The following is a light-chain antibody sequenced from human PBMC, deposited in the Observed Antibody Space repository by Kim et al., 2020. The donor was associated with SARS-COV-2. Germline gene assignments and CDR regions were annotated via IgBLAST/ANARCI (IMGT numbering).Light chain of an antibody. CDR1: SSDVGGYNY. CDR2: DVS. Sequence: QSALTQPRSVSGSPGQSVTISCTGTSSDVGGYNYVSWYQQHPGKAPKLMIYDVSKRPSGVPDRFSGSKSGNTASLTISGLQAEDEADYYCCSYAGSSLKFGTGTKVTVL. V-gene: IGLV2-11*01. J-gene: IGLJ1*01. CDR3: CSYAGSSLK.